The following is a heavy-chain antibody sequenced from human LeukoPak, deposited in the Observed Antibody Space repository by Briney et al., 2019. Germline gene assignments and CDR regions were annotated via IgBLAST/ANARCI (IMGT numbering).Heavy chain of an antibody. Sequence: SETLSLTCAASGGSISSSNWWSWVRQPPGKGLEWIGEIYHSGSTNYNPSLKSRVTISVDTSKNQFSLKLNSVTAADTAVYYCAKSNGYGLVDIWGQGTMVTVSS. CDR3: AKSNGYGLVDI. J-gene: IGHJ3*02. CDR1: GGSISSSNW. D-gene: IGHD3-10*01. CDR2: IYHSGST. V-gene: IGHV4-4*02.